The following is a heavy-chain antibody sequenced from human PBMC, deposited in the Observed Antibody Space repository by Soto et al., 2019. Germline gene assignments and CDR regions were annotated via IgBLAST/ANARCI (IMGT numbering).Heavy chain of an antibody. D-gene: IGHD5-18*01. CDR3: ASPGSSCGHNWLDP. CDR1: GGSFSGYY. Sequence: QVQLQQWGAGLLKPSETLSLTCAVYGGSFSGYYWSWIRQPPGKGLEWIGEINHSGSTNYNPSLKWRVKXXVXTXXHQFPLMMSSVTAAATAVYYCASPGSSCGHNWLDPWGQGTLVTVSS. J-gene: IGHJ5*02. CDR2: INHSGST. V-gene: IGHV4-34*01.